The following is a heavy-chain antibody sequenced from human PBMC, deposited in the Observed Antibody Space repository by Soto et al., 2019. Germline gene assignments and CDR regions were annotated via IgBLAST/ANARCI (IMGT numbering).Heavy chain of an antibody. CDR2: IYPGDSDT. CDR3: ARGPPVIYRLGEGYYFDY. Sequence: PGESLKISCKGSGYSFTSYWIGWVRQMPGKGLEGMGIIYPGDSDTRYSPSFQGQVTISADKSISTAYLQWSSLKASDTAMYYCARGPPVIYRLGEGYYFDYWGQGTLVTVSS. D-gene: IGHD3-10*01. J-gene: IGHJ4*02. V-gene: IGHV5-51*01. CDR1: GYSFTSYW.